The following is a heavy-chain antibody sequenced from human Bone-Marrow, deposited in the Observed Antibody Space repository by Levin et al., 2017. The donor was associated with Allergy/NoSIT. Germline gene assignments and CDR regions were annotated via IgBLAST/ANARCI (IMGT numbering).Heavy chain of an antibody. CDR3: ASGPEYGMGVTGGEFVY. V-gene: IGHV1-3*01. Sequence: EASVKVSCKASGHTFTSYPMHWVRQGPGQSLEWMGWINPGNGNTKSSETFLNRVTITRDTSASTVYMELSSLRSEDTAVYYCASGPEYGMGVTGGEFVYWGQGSLVTVSS. D-gene: IGHD6-19*01. CDR2: INPGNGNT. CDR1: GHTFTSYP. J-gene: IGHJ4*02.